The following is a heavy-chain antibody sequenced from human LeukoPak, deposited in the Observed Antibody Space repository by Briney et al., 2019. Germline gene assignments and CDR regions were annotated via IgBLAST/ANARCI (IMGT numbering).Heavy chain of an antibody. J-gene: IGHJ4*02. Sequence: TGGSLRLSCAASGFTFSSYWMSWFGRAPGRGLEWVANIKQDGSEKYYVDSVKGRFTISRDNAKNSLYLQMNSLRAEGTAVYYCARESWEYYFDYWGQGTLVTVSS. CDR3: ARESWEYYFDY. D-gene: IGHD1-26*01. CDR2: IKQDGSEK. V-gene: IGHV3-7*03. CDR1: GFTFSSYW.